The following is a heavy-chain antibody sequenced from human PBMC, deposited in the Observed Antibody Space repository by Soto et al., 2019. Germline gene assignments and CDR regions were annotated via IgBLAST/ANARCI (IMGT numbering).Heavy chain of an antibody. Sequence: EVQLVESGGGLVQPGGSLRLSCAASGFSLRSYWMSWVRQAPGKGLEWVANMNQDGSESDYVGSVKGRFTFTRDNAKNSLYLQMNILRADETAVYYCARLSTSAGRRDLACWGQGTLVTVSS. CDR1: GFSLRSYW. CDR2: MNQDGSES. J-gene: IGHJ4*02. CDR3: ARLSTSAGRRDLAC. V-gene: IGHV3-7*01.